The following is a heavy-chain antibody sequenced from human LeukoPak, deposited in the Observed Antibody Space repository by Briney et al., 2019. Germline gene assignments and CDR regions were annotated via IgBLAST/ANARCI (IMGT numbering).Heavy chain of an antibody. J-gene: IGHJ4*02. CDR1: GFTFSCCG. Sequence: PGRSLRLSCAASGFTFSCCGMHWVRQTPDKGLQWVAVIWNDGSNKYYADSVKGRFTISRDNSKNTLSLQMNSLRAEDTAVYYCARDAYCSGGSYYHFDCWGQGTLVTVSS. V-gene: IGHV3-33*01. CDR3: ARDAYCSGGSYYHFDC. CDR2: IWNDGSNK. D-gene: IGHD2-15*01.